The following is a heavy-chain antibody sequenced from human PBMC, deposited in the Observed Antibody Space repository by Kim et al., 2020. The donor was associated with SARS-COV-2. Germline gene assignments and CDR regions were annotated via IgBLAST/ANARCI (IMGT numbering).Heavy chain of an antibody. D-gene: IGHD4-17*01. V-gene: IGHV3-30*01. CDR3: ARYTSTVTTRKFDY. Sequence: YGDSVKGRFSISRDNSRKIVYLEMNSLRPEDTAMYYCARYTSTVTTRKFDYWGQGSLVTVSS. J-gene: IGHJ4*02.